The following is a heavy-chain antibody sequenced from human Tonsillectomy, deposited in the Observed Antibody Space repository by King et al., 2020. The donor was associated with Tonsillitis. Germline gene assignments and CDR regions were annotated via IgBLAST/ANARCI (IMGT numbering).Heavy chain of an antibody. CDR2: INGDGSTT. V-gene: IGHV3-74*01. CDR3: ARGGRYSYGPLDS. J-gene: IGHJ4*02. Sequence: VQLVESGGGSVQPGGSLRLSCAASGFTLSNYWIHCVRQAPGKGLVWGSHINGDGSTTNYADSVKGRFTISRDNAKNTVYLQMNSLRPEDTAVYYCARGGRYSYGPLDSWGQGSLVTVSS. CDR1: GFTLSNYW. D-gene: IGHD5-18*01.